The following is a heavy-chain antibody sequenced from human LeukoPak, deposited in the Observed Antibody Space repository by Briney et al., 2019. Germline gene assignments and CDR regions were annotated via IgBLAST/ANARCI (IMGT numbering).Heavy chain of an antibody. CDR2: IYHGGST. CDR3: ARDGYYYDSSGYYPYFDY. Sequence: SETLFLTCAVSGGSISSGGYSWSWIRQPPGKGLEWIGYIYHGGSTYYNPSLKSRVTISVDTSKNQFSLKLSSVTAADTAVYYCARDGYYYDSSGYYPYFDYWGQGTLVTVSS. CDR1: GGSISSGGYS. D-gene: IGHD3-22*01. J-gene: IGHJ4*02. V-gene: IGHV4-30-2*01.